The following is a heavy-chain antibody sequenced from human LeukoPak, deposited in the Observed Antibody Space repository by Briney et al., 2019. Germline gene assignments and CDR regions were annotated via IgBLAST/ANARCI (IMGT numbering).Heavy chain of an antibody. Sequence: PGGSLRLSCEVSESTFSSYWMHWVRQAPGKGLVWVSRIHSDETSTNYADSVKGRFTISRDNAKNTLYLQMNSLRAEDTAIYYCASMKSSGYILSYWGQGTLVTVSS. CDR1: ESTFSSYW. V-gene: IGHV3-74*01. J-gene: IGHJ4*02. CDR3: ASMKSSGYILSY. D-gene: IGHD3-22*01. CDR2: IHSDETST.